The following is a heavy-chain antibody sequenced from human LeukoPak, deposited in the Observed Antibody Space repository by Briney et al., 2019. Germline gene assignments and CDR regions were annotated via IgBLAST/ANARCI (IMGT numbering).Heavy chain of an antibody. Sequence: SETLSLTCTVSGGSISSYYWSWIRHPPWRGLEWMGYIYYSGSTDYNPPLTSRVTISVDTSKNQFSLKLSSVTAADTAVYYCARCLRDYGDCSFFDYWGQGTLVTVSS. D-gene: IGHD4-17*01. CDR2: IYYSGST. J-gene: IGHJ4*02. CDR3: ARCLRDYGDCSFFDY. CDR1: GGSISSYY. V-gene: IGHV4-59*13.